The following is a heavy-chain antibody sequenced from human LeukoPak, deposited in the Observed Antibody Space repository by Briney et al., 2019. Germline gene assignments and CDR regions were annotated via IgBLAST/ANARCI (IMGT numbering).Heavy chain of an antibody. J-gene: IGHJ4*02. Sequence: SGPTLVNPTQTLTLTCTFSGFSVSTGGVGVGWIRQPPGKALEWLALIYWDDEKRYSPSLKSRLTITKDTSKNQVVLTMTNMDPVDTGTYYCAHGGNGFDYWGQGTLVTVSS. V-gene: IGHV2-5*02. D-gene: IGHD4-23*01. CDR3: AHGGNGFDY. CDR2: IYWDDEK. CDR1: GFSVSTGGVG.